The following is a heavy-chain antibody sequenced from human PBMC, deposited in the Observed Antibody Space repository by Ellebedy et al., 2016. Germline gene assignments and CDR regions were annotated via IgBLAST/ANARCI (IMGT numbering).Heavy chain of an antibody. CDR1: GYTFTSYG. J-gene: IGHJ4*02. Sequence: ASVKVSXXASGYTFTSYGISWVRQAPGQGLEWMGWISAYNGNTNYAQKLQGRVTMTTDTSTSTAYMELRSLRSDDTAVYYCATSAEYYFDYWGQGTLVTVSS. CDR2: ISAYNGNT. CDR3: ATSAEYYFDY. V-gene: IGHV1-18*01.